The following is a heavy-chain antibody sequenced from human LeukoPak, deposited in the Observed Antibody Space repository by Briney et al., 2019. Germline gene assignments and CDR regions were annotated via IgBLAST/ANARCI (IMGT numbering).Heavy chain of an antibody. CDR2: ISGSGGST. D-gene: IGHD5-12*01. V-gene: IGHV3-23*01. J-gene: IGHJ4*02. CDR1: GFTFSSYA. Sequence: GGSLRLSCAASGFTFSSYAMSWVRQAPGKGLEWVSAISGSGGSTYYADSVKGRFTISRDNSKNTLYLQMNSLRAEDTAVYFCVRKALGYRLGYGDYWGQGTLVTASS. CDR3: VRKALGYRLGYGDY.